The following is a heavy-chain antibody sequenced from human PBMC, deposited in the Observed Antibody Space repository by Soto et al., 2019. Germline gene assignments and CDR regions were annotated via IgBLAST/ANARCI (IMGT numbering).Heavy chain of an antibody. CDR3: ARGGVSTRTFDY. Sequence: GESLKISCKGSGYNFAGYWIAWMRLMPGKGLELMGIIYPSDSDTRYRPSFQGQVTISADKSISSAYLQWSSLRASDTAMYYCARGGVSTRTFDYWGQGTPVTVSS. CDR2: IYPSDSDT. V-gene: IGHV5-51*01. CDR1: GYNFAGYW. D-gene: IGHD3-3*01. J-gene: IGHJ4*02.